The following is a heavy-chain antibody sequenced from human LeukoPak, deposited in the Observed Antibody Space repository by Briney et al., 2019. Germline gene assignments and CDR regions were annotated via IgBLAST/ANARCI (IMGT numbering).Heavy chain of an antibody. CDR3: ARDDYGDYVSQISDY. CDR1: GYTITGYY. J-gene: IGHJ4*02. V-gene: IGHV1-2*06. Sequence: RASVKVSCKASGYTITGYYMHWVRQAPGQGLEWMGRINPNSGGTNYAQKFQGRVTITRDTSISTAYMELSRLRSDDTAVYYCARDDYGDYVSQISDYWGQGTPVTVSS. CDR2: INPNSGGT. D-gene: IGHD4-17*01.